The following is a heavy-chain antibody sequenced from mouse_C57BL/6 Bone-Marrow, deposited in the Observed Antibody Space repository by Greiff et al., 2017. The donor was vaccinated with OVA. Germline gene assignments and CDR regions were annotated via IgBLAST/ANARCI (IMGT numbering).Heavy chain of an antibody. CDR3: ARGIYYGLYYFDY. J-gene: IGHJ2*01. CDR1: GYAFSSSW. Sequence: QVQLKESGPELVKPGASVKISCKASGYAFSSSWMNWVKQRPGKGLEWIGRIYPGDGDTNYNGKFKGKATLTADKSSSTAYMQLSSLTSEDSAVYFCARGIYYGLYYFDYWGQGTTLTVSS. CDR2: IYPGDGDT. V-gene: IGHV1-82*01. D-gene: IGHD2-1*01.